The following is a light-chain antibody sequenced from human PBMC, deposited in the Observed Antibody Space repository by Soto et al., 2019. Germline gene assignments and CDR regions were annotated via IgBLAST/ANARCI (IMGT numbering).Light chain of an antibody. CDR3: QQRSNWPST. CDR1: QSVSSY. V-gene: IGKV3-11*01. Sequence: EIVLTQSPATLSLSPGERATLSCRASQSVSSYLAWYQQKPGQAPRLLIYDASNRATGIPARFSGSGSGTDFTLTISSLAPEDFAVYCCQQRSNWPSTFGPGTKVDIK. CDR2: DAS. J-gene: IGKJ3*01.